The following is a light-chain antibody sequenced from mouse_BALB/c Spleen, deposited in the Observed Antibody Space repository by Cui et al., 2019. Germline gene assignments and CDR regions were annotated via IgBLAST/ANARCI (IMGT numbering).Light chain of an antibody. CDR1: SSVSY. CDR2: DTS. V-gene: IGKV4-59*01. J-gene: IGKJ5*01. CDR3: QQWSSNPPT. Sequence: HIVLTQSPAHMSASPGEKVTMTCSASSSVSYMHWYQQKSGTSPKTWIYDTSNLASGVPARFSGSGSGTSYSLTISSMEAEDAATYYCQQWSSNPPTFGAGTKLEMK.